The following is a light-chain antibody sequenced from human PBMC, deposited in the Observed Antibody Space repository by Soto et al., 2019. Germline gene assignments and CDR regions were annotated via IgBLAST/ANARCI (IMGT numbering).Light chain of an antibody. CDR3: QQYGNWPPWT. CDR2: RAS. V-gene: IGKV3-15*01. J-gene: IGKJ1*01. Sequence: IVMRQSPDILAVSPGKRSTLPCGASQSLSDNLAWYQQKPGQAPRLLIFRASSRASGVPAKFSGGGSGTEFTLTISTLQSEDFAVYYCQQYGNWPPWTFGPGTKVDIK. CDR1: QSLSDN.